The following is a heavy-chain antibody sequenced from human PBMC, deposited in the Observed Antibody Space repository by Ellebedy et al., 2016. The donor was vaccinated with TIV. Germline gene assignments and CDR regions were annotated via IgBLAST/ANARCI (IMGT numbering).Heavy chain of an antibody. D-gene: IGHD2-2*01. CDR3: GWDCSSTSCRGGY. V-gene: IGHV4-39*01. Sequence: MPGGSLRLSCTVSGCSISSSPYHGGWIRQTPGKGLEWIGSISYSGDTYYSPSLKSRVTIAVDKSKNQFSLKLSSVTAADTAVYYCGWDCSSTSCRGGYWGRGTLVTVSS. J-gene: IGHJ4*01. CDR2: ISYSGDT. CDR1: GCSISSSPYH.